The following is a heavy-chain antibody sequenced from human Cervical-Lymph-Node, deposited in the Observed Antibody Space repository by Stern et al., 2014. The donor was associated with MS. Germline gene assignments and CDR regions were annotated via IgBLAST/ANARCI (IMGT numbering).Heavy chain of an antibody. CDR3: ARSDMTTVTFHAFDI. CDR1: GFSLSTSGMC. D-gene: IGHD4-17*01. V-gene: IGHV2-70*15. J-gene: IGHJ3*02. Sequence: QVPLKESGPALVKPKQTLTLTCTFSGFSLSTSGMCVSWIRQPPGKALEWLARIHWDDYKYYTTSLRTRLTISKDTSKNQVVLTMTNMDPVDTATYYCARSDMTTVTFHAFDIWGQGTMVTVSS. CDR2: IHWDDYK.